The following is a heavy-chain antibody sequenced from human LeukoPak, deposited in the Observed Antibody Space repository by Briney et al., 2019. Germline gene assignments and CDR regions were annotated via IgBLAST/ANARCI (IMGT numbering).Heavy chain of an antibody. CDR3: ASRGLVGATSRDY. J-gene: IGHJ4*02. CDR2: IYYSGST. V-gene: IGHV4-39*07. CDR1: GGSISSSSYY. D-gene: IGHD1-26*01. Sequence: SETLSLTCTVSGGSISSSSYYWGWIRQPPGKGLEWIGSIYYSGSTYYNPSLKSRVTISVDTSKNQFSLKLSSVTAADTAVCYCASRGLVGATSRDYWGQGTLVTVSS.